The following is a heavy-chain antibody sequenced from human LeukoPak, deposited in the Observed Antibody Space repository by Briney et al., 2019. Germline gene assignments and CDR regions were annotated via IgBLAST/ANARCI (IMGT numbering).Heavy chain of an antibody. Sequence: GGSLRLSCAASGFTFSSYWMHWVRQAPGKGLVRVSRINSDGSSTNYADSVKGRFTISRDNAKNTLYLQMNSLRAEDTAVYYCARGAYSSGWYYFDYWGQGTLVTVSS. J-gene: IGHJ4*02. CDR2: INSDGSST. CDR3: ARGAYSSGWYYFDY. D-gene: IGHD6-19*01. CDR1: GFTFSSYW. V-gene: IGHV3-74*01.